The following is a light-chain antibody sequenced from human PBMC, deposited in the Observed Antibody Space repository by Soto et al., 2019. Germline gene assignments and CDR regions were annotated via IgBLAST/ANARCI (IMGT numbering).Light chain of an antibody. CDR2: AAS. V-gene: IGKV3-15*01. CDR1: QGVHSN. CDR3: KHYDNWPFT. Sequence: EIVMTQSPATLSVSPGERATLSCRASQGVHSNLAWYQQKPGQAPRLLIYAASARATGIPPRFSGSGSGTEFTLTISSLQSEDFAVYYCKHYDNWPFTFAPGTKVDIK. J-gene: IGKJ3*01.